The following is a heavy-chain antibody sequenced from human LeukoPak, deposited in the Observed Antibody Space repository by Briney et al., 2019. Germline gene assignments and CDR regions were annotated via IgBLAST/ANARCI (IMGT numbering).Heavy chain of an antibody. CDR1: GFTFSSYS. V-gene: IGHV3-30*03. CDR3: TRGHYGMDV. J-gene: IGHJ6*02. CDR2: ISYDGNNE. Sequence: AGGSLRPSCAASGFTFSSYSIHWVRQAPGKGLEWVAVISYDGNNEYYADSVKGRFTISRDNAKNSLYLQMNSLRAEDTAVYYCTRGHYGMDVWGQGTTVIVSS.